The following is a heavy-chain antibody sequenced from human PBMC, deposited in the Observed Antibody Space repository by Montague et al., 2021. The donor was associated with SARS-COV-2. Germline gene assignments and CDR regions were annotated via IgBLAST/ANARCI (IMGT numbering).Heavy chain of an antibody. D-gene: IGHD2-15*01. CDR1: GGSFSSY. V-gene: IGHV4-34*01. CDR3: ASHCGGGRCYFGMDA. Sequence: SETLSLTCDVYGGSFSSYWSWIRQPPGRGLEWVGQISHGGGTNYNPSLKSRVTISVDTSKNQVSLKLSSVTAADTAVYYCASHCGGGRCYFGMDAWGQGITVTVSS. J-gene: IGHJ6*02. CDR2: ISHGGGT.